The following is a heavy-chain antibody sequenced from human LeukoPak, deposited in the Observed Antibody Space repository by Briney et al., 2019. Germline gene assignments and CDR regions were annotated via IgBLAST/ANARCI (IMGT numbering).Heavy chain of an antibody. V-gene: IGHV4-34*01. CDR3: ARPSGSVKTNWFDP. CDR1: GGSFSGYY. CDR2: INHSGST. Sequence: PSETLSLTCAVYGGSFSGYYWSWIRQPPGKGLEWIGEINHSGSTNYNPSLKSRVTISVDTANNQFSLKLTSVTAADTAMYYCARPSGSVKTNWFDPWGQGTLVTVSS. J-gene: IGHJ5*02. D-gene: IGHD3-10*01.